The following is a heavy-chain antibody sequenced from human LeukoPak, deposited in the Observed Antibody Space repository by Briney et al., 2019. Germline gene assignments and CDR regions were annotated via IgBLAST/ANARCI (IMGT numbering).Heavy chain of an antibody. Sequence: GGSLRPSCAASGFTFSDYYMSWIRQAPGKGLEWVSYITTSGSTIYYADSVKGRFTISRDNTKNSLYLQMNSLRAEDTAVYYCARDLYAVGGLDYWGQGTLVTVSS. J-gene: IGHJ4*02. D-gene: IGHD6-19*01. V-gene: IGHV3-11*01. CDR1: GFTFSDYY. CDR2: ITTSGSTI. CDR3: ARDLYAVGGLDY.